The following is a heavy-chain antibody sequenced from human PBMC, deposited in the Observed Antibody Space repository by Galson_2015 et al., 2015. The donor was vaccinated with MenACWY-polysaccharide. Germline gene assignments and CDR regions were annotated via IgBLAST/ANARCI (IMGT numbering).Heavy chain of an antibody. D-gene: IGHD3-16*01. CDR1: GDSITSGGYF. V-gene: IGHV4-31*03. CDR2: ISHDGGT. J-gene: IGHJ5*02. Sequence: LSLTCTVSGDSITSGGYFWSWIRQHPGKGLEWIASISHDGGTYYNPSLKSRVTISADTPNNQFSLKLSSVTAADTAVYYCARGGRAVSNRNWFDPWGQGTLVTVSS. CDR3: ARGGRAVSNRNWFDP.